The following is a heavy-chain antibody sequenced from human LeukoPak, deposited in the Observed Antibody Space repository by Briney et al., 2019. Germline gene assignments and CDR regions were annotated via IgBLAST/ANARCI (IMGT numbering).Heavy chain of an antibody. CDR3: ARHRSGWLQSSFDY. D-gene: IGHD5-24*01. Sequence: SETLSLTCIVSGGSISSSSYYWGWIRQPPGKGLEWIGNIYYSGSSYYNPSLKSRVTISVDMSKNQFSLKLSSVTAADTAVYYCARHRSGWLQSSFDYWGQGTLVTVSS. V-gene: IGHV4-39*01. CDR2: IYYSGSS. J-gene: IGHJ4*02. CDR1: GGSISSSSYY.